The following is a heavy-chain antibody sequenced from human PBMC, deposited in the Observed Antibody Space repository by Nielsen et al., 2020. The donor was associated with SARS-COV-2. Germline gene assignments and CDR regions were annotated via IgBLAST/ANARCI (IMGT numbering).Heavy chain of an antibody. V-gene: IGHV4-59*04. CDR1: GGSISSYY. CDR3: ATRDV. D-gene: IGHD2-2*01. Sequence: GSLRLSCTVSGGSISSYYWSWIRQPPGKGLEWIGYIYYSGSTYYNPSLKSRVTISADTSKNQISLKLRSVTAADTAVYYCATRDVWGEGTTVTVSS. J-gene: IGHJ6*04. CDR2: IYYSGST.